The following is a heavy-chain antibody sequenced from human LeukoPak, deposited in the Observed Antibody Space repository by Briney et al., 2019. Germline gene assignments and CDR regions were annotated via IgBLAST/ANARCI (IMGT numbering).Heavy chain of an antibody. CDR3: ASLTGFWSGYPRFDY. CDR2: IYYSGST. V-gene: IGHV4-59*01. CDR1: GDSIRSYY. Sequence: SETLPLTCSVSGDSIRSYYWSWIRQPPGKGLEWIGYIYYSGSTNYNPSLKSRVTISVDTSKNQFSLKLSSVTAADTAVYYCASLTGFWSGYPRFDYWGQGTLVTVSS. D-gene: IGHD3-3*01. J-gene: IGHJ4*02.